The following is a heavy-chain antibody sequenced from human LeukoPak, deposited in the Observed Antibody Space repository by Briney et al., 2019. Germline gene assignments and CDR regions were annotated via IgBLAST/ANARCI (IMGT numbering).Heavy chain of an antibody. CDR3: ARAYYGSAADWFDP. J-gene: IGHJ5*02. V-gene: IGHV4-39*07. CDR2: IYYSGST. D-gene: IGHD3-10*01. Sequence: PSETLSLTCTVSGGSISSSTYFWGWIRQPPGKGLEWIGTIYYSGSTYYNPSLKSRVTISVDTSKNQFSLKLSSVTAADTAVYYCARAYYGSAADWFDPWGQGTLVTVSS. CDR1: GGSISSSTYF.